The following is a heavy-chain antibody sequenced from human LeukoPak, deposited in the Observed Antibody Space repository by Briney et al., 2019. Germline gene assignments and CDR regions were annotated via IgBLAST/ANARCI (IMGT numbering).Heavy chain of an antibody. CDR3: ARCDYGDYEYYFDY. CDR1: GFTFSIHA. V-gene: IGHV3-30*02. J-gene: IGHJ4*02. Sequence: GGCLRLSCAASGFTFSIHAMSWVRQAPGKGLEWVTFMQYDGSDKFYADSVKGRFTISRDNSKNTVYLQMNSLRTEDTAVYYCARCDYGDYEYYFDYWGQGTLVTVSS. D-gene: IGHD4-17*01. CDR2: MQYDGSDK.